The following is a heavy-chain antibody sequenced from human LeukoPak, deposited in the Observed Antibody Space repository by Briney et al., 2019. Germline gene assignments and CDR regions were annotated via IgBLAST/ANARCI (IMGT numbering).Heavy chain of an antibody. J-gene: IGHJ4*02. V-gene: IGHV1-2*02. CDR3: ASEIAVAGTSLDY. D-gene: IGHD6-19*01. CDR2: INPNSGGT. CDR1: GYTFTGYY. Sequence: GASVKVSCKASGYTFTGYYMHWVQQAPGQGLEWKGWINPNSGGTNYAQKFQGRVTMTRDTSISTAYMELSRLRSDDTAVYYCASEIAVAGTSLDYWGQGTLVTVSS.